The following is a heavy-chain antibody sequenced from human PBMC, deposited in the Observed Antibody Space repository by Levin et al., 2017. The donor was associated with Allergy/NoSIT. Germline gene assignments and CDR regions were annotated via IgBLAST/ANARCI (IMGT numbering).Heavy chain of an antibody. V-gene: IGHV3-23*01. Sequence: GGSLRLSCAASRFTFSDFGMAWVRQAPGRGLEWVSTINDNGANTHYADSVKGRFTISRDNSKNTLYLQMSSLRVEDTAIYYCAKDVGGTTFFDYWGQGTLVTVSS. CDR3: AKDVGGTTFFDY. CDR1: RFTFSDFG. CDR2: INDNGANT. D-gene: IGHD1-1*01. J-gene: IGHJ4*02.